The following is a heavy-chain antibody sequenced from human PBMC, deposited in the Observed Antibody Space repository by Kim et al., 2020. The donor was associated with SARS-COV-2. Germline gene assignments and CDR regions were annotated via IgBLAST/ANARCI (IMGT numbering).Heavy chain of an antibody. CDR1: GDSVSSKSAA. CDR3: VYSGGGGWDY. Sequence: SQTLSLTCAISGDSVSSKSAAWNWIRQSPSRGLEWLGRTYYRSKWNNDYAVSVKSRISINPDTSKNQFSLQLNSVTPEDTAVYYCVYSGGGGWDYWGQGTMVTVSS. D-gene: IGHD6-19*01. V-gene: IGHV6-1*01. CDR2: TYYRSKWNN. J-gene: IGHJ4*02.